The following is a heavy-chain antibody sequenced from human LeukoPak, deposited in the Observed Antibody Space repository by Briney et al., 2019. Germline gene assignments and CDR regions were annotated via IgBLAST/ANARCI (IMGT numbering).Heavy chain of an antibody. CDR1: GFTFSSYW. Sequence: QPGGSLRLSCAASGFTFSSYWMNWARKAPGKGLEWVANIKQDGSEKYYVDSVKGRFTISRDNAKNSLYLQMNSLRAEDTAVYYCARDKIVGATNFDYWGQGTLVTVSS. D-gene: IGHD1-26*01. J-gene: IGHJ4*02. V-gene: IGHV3-7*01. CDR2: IKQDGSEK. CDR3: ARDKIVGATNFDY.